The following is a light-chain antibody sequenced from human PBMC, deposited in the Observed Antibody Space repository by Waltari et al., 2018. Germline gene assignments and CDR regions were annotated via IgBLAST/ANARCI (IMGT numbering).Light chain of an antibody. CDR1: TSDVGGYNY. Sequence: QSALTQPPSASGSPGQSVTISCTGTTSDVGGYNYVSWYQQHPGKAPKLIISEVTKRPSGVPDRFSGSKSGNTASLTVSGLQAEDDADYYCSSYAHSNTVVFGGGTRLTVL. CDR3: SSYAHSNTVV. V-gene: IGLV2-8*01. J-gene: IGLJ2*01. CDR2: EVT.